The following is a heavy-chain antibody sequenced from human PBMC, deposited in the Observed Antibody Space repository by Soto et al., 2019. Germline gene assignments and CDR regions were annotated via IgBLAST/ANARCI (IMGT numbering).Heavy chain of an antibody. CDR3: ARGSYYYDSSGYDHY. CDR2: IYYSGST. J-gene: IGHJ4*02. V-gene: IGHV4-39*07. CDR1: GGSISSSSFH. Sequence: SETLSLTCTVSGGSISSSSFHWGWIRQPPGKGLEWIGSIYYSGSTYYSPSLKSRVTISVDTSKNQFSLKLSSVTAADTAVYYCARGSYYYDSSGYDHYWGQGTLVTVS. D-gene: IGHD3-22*01.